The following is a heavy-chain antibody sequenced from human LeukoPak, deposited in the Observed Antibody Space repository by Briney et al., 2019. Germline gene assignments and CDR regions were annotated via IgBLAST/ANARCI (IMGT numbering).Heavy chain of an antibody. CDR1: GGSISNSY. V-gene: IGHV4-59*01. CDR2: IYYSGTT. J-gene: IGHJ4*02. CDR3: ARGFDSKSTYFDY. D-gene: IGHD5-12*01. Sequence: SETLSLTCTVSGGSISNSYWNWIRQPPGKGLEWIGYIYYSGTTKYNPSLRSRVTISVDTSKNQFSLRLTSVTAADTAVYYCARGFDSKSTYFDYWGQGTLVTVSS.